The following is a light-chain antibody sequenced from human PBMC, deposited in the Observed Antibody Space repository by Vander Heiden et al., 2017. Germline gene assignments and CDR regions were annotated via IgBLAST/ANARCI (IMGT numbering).Light chain of an antibody. Sequence: SSVLTQPPSVSVGPGQTASITCERQNIGTKSVHWYQQKPGQAPLLVIYDDADRPSGIPERFSGSNSGNSATLTISRVEAGDEADYTCQMWDADSDHPVFGGGTKLTVL. V-gene: IGLV3-21*02. J-gene: IGLJ3*02. CDR2: DDA. CDR1: NIGTKS. CDR3: QMWDADSDHPV.